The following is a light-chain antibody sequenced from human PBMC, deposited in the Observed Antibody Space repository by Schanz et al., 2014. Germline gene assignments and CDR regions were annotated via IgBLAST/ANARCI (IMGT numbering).Light chain of an antibody. J-gene: IGLJ2*01. V-gene: IGLV2-23*02. CDR1: SSDVGSYNL. Sequence: QSALTQPASVSGSPGQSITISCTGTSSDVGSYNLVSWYQQHPGKAPKLIIYDVSKWPSGVSNRFSGSKSGNTASLTISGLQAEDEADYYCCSYAGTSTTVPFGGGTKVTVL. CDR3: CSYAGTSTTVP. CDR2: DVS.